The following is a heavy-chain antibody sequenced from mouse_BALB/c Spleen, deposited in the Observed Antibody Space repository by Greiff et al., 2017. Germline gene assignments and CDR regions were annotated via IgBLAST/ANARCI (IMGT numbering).Heavy chain of an antibody. CDR2: IWAGGST. CDR1: GFSLTSYG. CDR3: AREHYYRYGEGRYAMDY. Sequence: QVQLQQSGPGLVAPSQSLSITCTVSGFSLTSYGVHWVRQPPGKGLEWLGVIWAGGSTNYNSALMSRLSISKDNSKSQVFLKMNSLQTDDTAMYYCAREHYYRYGEGRYAMDYWGQGTSVTVSS. D-gene: IGHD2-14*01. J-gene: IGHJ4*01. V-gene: IGHV2-9*02.